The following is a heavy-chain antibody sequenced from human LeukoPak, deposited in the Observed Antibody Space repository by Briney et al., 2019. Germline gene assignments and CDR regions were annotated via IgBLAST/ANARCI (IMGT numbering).Heavy chain of an antibody. CDR1: GGSVSSGSYY. CDR2: IYYSGST. CDR3: ARGDNYYDSSGYYLY. J-gene: IGHJ4*02. Sequence: SETLSPTCTVSGGSVSSGSYYWSWIRQPPGKGLEWIGYIYYSGSTNYNPSLKSRVTISVDTSKNQFSLRLSSVTAADTAVYYCARGDNYYDSSGYYLYWGQGTLVTVSS. V-gene: IGHV4-61*01. D-gene: IGHD3-22*01.